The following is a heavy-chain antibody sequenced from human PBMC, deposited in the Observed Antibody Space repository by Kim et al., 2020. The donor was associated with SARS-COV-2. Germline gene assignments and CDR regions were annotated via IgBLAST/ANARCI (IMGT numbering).Heavy chain of an antibody. CDR3: AGSSSWYDAFDI. V-gene: IGHV3-74*01. CDR2: INSDGSST. Sequence: GGSLRLSCAASGFTFSSYWMHWVRQAPGKGLVWVSRINSDGSSTSYADSVKGRFTISRDNAKNTLYLQMNSLRAEDTAVYYCAGSSSWYDAFDIWGQGTMVTVSS. J-gene: IGHJ3*02. D-gene: IGHD6-13*01. CDR1: GFTFSSYW.